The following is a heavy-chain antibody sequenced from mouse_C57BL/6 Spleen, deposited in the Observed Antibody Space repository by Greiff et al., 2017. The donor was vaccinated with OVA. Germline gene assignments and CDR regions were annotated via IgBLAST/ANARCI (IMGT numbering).Heavy chain of an antibody. D-gene: IGHD2-4*01. CDR3: AIGGWDDYVFFDY. Sequence: QVQLQQPGAELAKPGASVKVSCKASGYTFTSYWMHWVKQRPGQGLEWIGRIHPSDSDTNYNQKFKGKATLTVAKSSSTAYMQLSSLTSEDSAVYYCAIGGWDDYVFFDYWGKGTTLTVAS. CDR1: GYTFTSYW. V-gene: IGHV1-74*01. CDR2: IHPSDSDT. J-gene: IGHJ2*01.